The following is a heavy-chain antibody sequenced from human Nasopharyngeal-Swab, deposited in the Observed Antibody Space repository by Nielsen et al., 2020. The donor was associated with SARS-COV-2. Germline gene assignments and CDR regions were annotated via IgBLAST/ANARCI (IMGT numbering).Heavy chain of an antibody. V-gene: IGHV4-34*01. CDR3: ARYGAGSSRITMVRGYMDV. D-gene: IGHD3-10*01. Sequence: SETLSLTCAVYGGSFSGYYWSWIRQPPGKGLEWIGEINHSGSTNYNPSLKSRVTISVDTSKNQFSLKLSSVTAADTAVYYCARYGAGSSRITMVRGYMDVWGKGTTVTVSS. CDR2: INHSGST. CDR1: GGSFSGYY. J-gene: IGHJ6*03.